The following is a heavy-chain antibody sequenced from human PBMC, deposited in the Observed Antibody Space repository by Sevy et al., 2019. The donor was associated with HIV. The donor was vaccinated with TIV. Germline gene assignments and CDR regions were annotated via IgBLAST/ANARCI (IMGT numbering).Heavy chain of an antibody. Sequence: ASVKVSCKASGYTFISYAIHWVRQAPGQGLQWMGWINAAGGNTKYSQNFQGRVTFSTDTSANTAYMELSSLRSEDTAVYYCARRGTGLDYYYGMDVWGQGTTFTVSS. CDR3: ARRGTGLDYYYGMDV. D-gene: IGHD1-1*01. CDR2: INAAGGNT. V-gene: IGHV1-3*01. CDR1: GYTFISYA. J-gene: IGHJ6*02.